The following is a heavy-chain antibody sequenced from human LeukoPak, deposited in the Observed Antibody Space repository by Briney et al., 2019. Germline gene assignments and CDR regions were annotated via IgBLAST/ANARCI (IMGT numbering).Heavy chain of an antibody. CDR2: INQDGSEK. J-gene: IGHJ4*02. V-gene: IGHV3-7*01. CDR1: GFTLRSYW. CDR3: ARTQLSCDC. D-gene: IGHD1-1*01. Sequence: GGSLRLSCAASGFTLRSYWMTWVRQAPGKGLEWVASINQDGSEKNYVDSVKGRFTISRDNAENSLYLQMNSLRDEDTAVYYCARTQLSCDCWGQGTLVTVSS.